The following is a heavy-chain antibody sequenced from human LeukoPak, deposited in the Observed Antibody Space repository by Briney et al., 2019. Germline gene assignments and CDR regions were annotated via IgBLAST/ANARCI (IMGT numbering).Heavy chain of an antibody. J-gene: IGHJ4*02. CDR3: ARGWLGRGLDY. D-gene: IGHD6-19*01. V-gene: IGHV6-1*01. Sequence: SHTHSLTLAISVDSVSIDSAAWNWIRQSPSRGLEWQGSTYYSPKWYKDYAGSVKSRITLNPDTSKNQFSLLLNAVTPEDTAVYYCARGWLGRGLDYWGQGTLVTVSS. CDR2: TYYSPKWYK. CDR1: VDSVSIDSAA.